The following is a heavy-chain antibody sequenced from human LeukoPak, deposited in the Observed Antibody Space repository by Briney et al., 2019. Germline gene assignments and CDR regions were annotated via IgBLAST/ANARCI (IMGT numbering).Heavy chain of an antibody. D-gene: IGHD6-19*01. CDR2: INPNSGGT. Sequence: ASVRVSCKASGYTFTGYYMHWARQAPGQGLEWMGWINPNSGGTNYAQKFQGRVTMTRDTSISTAYMELSRLRSDDTAVYYCARDFGSGWDFDYWGQGTLVTVSS. CDR3: ARDFGSGWDFDY. V-gene: IGHV1-2*02. CDR1: GYTFTGYY. J-gene: IGHJ4*02.